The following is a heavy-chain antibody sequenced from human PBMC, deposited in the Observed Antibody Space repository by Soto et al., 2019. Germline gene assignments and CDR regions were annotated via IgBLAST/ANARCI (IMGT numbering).Heavy chain of an antibody. CDR1: GGSISSYY. D-gene: IGHD2-15*01. V-gene: IGHV4-59*01. CDR2: IYYSGST. CDR3: AREVGAAYFDY. Sequence: SETLSLTCTVSGGSISSYYWIWIRQPPGKGLEWIGYIYYSGSTNYNPSLKSRVTISLDTSKNQFSLKLSSVTAADTAVYYCAREVGAAYFDYWGQGTLVTVSS. J-gene: IGHJ4*02.